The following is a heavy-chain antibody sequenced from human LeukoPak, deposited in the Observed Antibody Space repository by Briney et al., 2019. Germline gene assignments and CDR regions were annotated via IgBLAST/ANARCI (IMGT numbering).Heavy chain of an antibody. CDR2: IDPNSGGT. CDR3: ARDGVVRGVIIY. V-gene: IGHV1-2*02. Sequence: ASVKASCKTSGYTFTDYYIHWVRQAPGQGLEWMGWIDPNSGGTNYAQKFQGRVTMTRDTSISTAYMEVRRMRSDDTALYYCARDGVVRGVIIYWGQGTPVTVSS. J-gene: IGHJ4*02. CDR1: GYTFTDYY. D-gene: IGHD3-10*01.